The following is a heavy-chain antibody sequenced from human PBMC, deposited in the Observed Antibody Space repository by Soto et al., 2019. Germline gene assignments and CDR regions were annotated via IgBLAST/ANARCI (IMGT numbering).Heavy chain of an antibody. Sequence: GASVKVSCKASGGTFSSYAISWVRQAPGQGLDWMGGIIPIFGTANYAQKFQGRVTITADESTSTAYMELSSLRSEDTAVCYCSRGGVTMVQARYYYYGMDVWGQGTTVTVSS. D-gene: IGHD3-10*01. CDR3: SRGGVTMVQARYYYYGMDV. V-gene: IGHV1-69*13. J-gene: IGHJ6*02. CDR1: GGTFSSYA. CDR2: IIPIFGTA.